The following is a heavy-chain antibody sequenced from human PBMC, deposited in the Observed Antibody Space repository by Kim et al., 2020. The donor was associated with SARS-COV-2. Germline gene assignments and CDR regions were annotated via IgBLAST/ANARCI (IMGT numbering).Heavy chain of an antibody. D-gene: IGHD3-22*01. V-gene: IGHV4-31*03. CDR3: ARLTHYYDSSGYYREVYFDY. J-gene: IGHJ4*02. Sequence: SETLSLTCTVSGGSISSGGYYWSWIRQHPGKGLEWIGYIYYSGSTYYNPSLKSRVTISVDTSKNQFSLKLSSVTAADTAVYYCARLTHYYDSSGYYREVYFDYWGQGTLVTVSS. CDR1: GGSISSGGYY. CDR2: IYYSGST.